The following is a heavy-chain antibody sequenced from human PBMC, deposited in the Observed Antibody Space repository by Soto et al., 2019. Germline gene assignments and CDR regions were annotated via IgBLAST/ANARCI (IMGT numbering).Heavy chain of an antibody. Sequence: PGGSLRLSCAASGFTFSSYAMSWVRQAPGKGLEWVSRINSDGSSTSYAASVKGRFTISRDNAKNTLYLQMNSLRAEDTAVYYCAREAVPAGHGWFDPWGQGTLVTVSS. V-gene: IGHV3-74*01. J-gene: IGHJ5*02. D-gene: IGHD2-2*01. CDR2: INSDGSST. CDR3: AREAVPAGHGWFDP. CDR1: GFTFSSYA.